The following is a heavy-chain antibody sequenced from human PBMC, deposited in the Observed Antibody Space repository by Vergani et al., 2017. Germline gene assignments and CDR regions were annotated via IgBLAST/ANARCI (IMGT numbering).Heavy chain of an antibody. D-gene: IGHD2-15*01. CDR3: VKTPGSXSGGSCHWDAFDI. V-gene: IGHV3-49*04. J-gene: IGHJ3*02. Sequence: EEQLVESGGGLVQPGRSLRLSCSASGFTFGDYAVTWVRQAPGKGLEWVGFIRSKAFGGTTEYAASVKDRFTISRDDSKGIAYLQMNSLKTEDTAVYYCVKTPGSXSGGSCHWDAFDIWGQGTMVTVSS. CDR2: IRSKAFGGTT. CDR1: GFTFGDYA.